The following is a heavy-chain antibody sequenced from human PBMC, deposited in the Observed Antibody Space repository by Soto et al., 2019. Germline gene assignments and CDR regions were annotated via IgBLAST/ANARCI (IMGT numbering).Heavy chain of an antibody. CDR1: GFSLSTSGVG. CDR3: AHRPVTPVVTEAWYSDL. V-gene: IGHV2-5*02. CDR2: IYWDDDK. J-gene: IGHJ2*01. Sequence: QITLKESGPTLVKPTQTLTLTCTFSGFSLSTSGVGVGWIRQPPGKALEWLALIYWDDDKRYSPSLKSRLTITTDTSKNHVVLTMTNTDPVDTATYYCAHRPVTPVVTEAWYSDLWGRGTLVTVSS. D-gene: IGHD2-15*01.